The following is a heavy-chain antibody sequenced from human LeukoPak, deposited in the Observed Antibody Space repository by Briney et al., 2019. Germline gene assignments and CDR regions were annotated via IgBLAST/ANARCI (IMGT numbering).Heavy chain of an antibody. J-gene: IGHJ5*02. CDR2: INPNSGGT. CDR3: AREYSGSGDNWFDP. Sequence: ASVKVSCKASGYTFTGYYMHWVRQAPGQGLEWMGWINPNSGGTNYAQEFQGRVTMTRDTSISTAYMELSRLRSDDTAVYYCAREYSGSGDNWFDPWGQGTLVTVSS. CDR1: GYTFTGYY. D-gene: IGHD6-6*01. V-gene: IGHV1-2*02.